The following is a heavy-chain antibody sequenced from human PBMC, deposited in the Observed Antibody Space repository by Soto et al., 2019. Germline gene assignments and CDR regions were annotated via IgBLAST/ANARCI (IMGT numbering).Heavy chain of an antibody. V-gene: IGHV1-2*02. CDR2: IHSKSGGT. CDR3: ARGGITAFGVIDY. D-gene: IGHD3-3*01. CDR1: GYTFADYY. J-gene: IGHJ4*02. Sequence: PVKVSCKASGYTFADYYGHWVRQAPGQGLEWMGWIHSKSGGTNYAQKFQGRVTMTRDTSISTAYMELSRLTYDDTAVYYCARGGITAFGVIDYWGQGTPVTVSS.